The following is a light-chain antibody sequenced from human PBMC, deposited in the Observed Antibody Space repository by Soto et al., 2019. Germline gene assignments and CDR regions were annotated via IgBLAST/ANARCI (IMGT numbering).Light chain of an antibody. CDR2: GIF. V-gene: IGLV1-40*01. J-gene: IGLJ2*01. CDR1: SSNIGAGYD. Sequence: QSVLTQPPSVSGAPGQRVTISCTGSSSNIGAGYDVHWYQQLPGAAPTLLIFGIFNRPSGVSERFSGSKSGNTASLTISGLQAEDEADYYCCSYAGSRGLVFGGGTKLTVL. CDR3: CSYAGSRGLV.